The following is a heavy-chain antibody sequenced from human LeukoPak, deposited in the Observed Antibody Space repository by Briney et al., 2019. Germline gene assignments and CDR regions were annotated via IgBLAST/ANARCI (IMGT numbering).Heavy chain of an antibody. CDR2: INPNSVGT. J-gene: IGHJ4*02. V-gene: IGHV1-2*02. D-gene: IGHD4-17*01. CDR3: ARGAQVSTVMLP. CDR1: GYTFTGYY. Sequence: ASVKVSCKASGYTFTGYYMHWGRQAPGQGVEWMGCINPNSVGTNYAQIFQRRFTMPTDTSISTAYMDLSSLRSDDTAVYYCARGAQVSTVMLPWGQGTLVTVSS.